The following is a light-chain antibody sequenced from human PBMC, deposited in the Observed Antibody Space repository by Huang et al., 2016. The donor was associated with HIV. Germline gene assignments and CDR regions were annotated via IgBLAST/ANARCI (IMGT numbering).Light chain of an antibody. CDR2: DSS. Sequence: EIVLTQSPATLSLSPGERATLSCGASQSVSNYYLAWYQHKPGLAPRRLIYDSSTRATGTPDRFSGSASGTGFTLTINRLEPEDFAVYYCHQYSSSPLTFGGGTKVEIK. CDR3: HQYSSSPLT. CDR1: QSVSNYY. V-gene: IGKV3D-20*01. J-gene: IGKJ4*01.